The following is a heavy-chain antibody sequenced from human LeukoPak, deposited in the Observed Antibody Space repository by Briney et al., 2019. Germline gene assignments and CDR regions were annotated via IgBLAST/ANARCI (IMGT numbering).Heavy chain of an antibody. CDR3: TTGIRGD. CDR2: IASKTDGGAT. CDR1: GFTFTNAW. Sequence: GGSLRLSCAASGFTFTNAWMNWVRQAPGEGLDWVGRIASKTDGGATDYAAPVKGRFTISRDDSKNTLNLQMNSLKTEDTAVYYCTTGIRGDWGQGTLVTVSS. J-gene: IGHJ4*02. V-gene: IGHV3-15*07. D-gene: IGHD3-10*01.